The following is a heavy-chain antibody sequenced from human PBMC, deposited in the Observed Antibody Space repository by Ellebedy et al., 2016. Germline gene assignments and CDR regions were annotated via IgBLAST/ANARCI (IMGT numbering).Heavy chain of an antibody. Sequence: GGSLRLSCAVSGFTVSTNYMSWVRQAPGKGLEWVANIKQDGSQKEYVDSVKDRFTISRDNAKDSLYLQMNSLRAEDTAVYYCAGGSGWLCDQWGQGTLVTVSS. J-gene: IGHJ4*02. CDR3: AGGSGWLCDQ. V-gene: IGHV3-7*01. D-gene: IGHD6-19*01. CDR1: GFTVSTNY. CDR2: IKQDGSQK.